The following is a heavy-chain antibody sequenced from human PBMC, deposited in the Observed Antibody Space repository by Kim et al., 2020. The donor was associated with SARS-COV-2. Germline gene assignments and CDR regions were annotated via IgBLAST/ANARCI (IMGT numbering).Heavy chain of an antibody. J-gene: IGHJ6*02. D-gene: IGHD3-9*01. V-gene: IGHV3-11*01. CDR2: I. CDR3: ARLLTAGGMDV. Sequence: IYYADSVKGRFTISRDNAKNSLYLQMNSLRAEDTAVYYCARLLTAGGMDVWGQGTTVTVSS.